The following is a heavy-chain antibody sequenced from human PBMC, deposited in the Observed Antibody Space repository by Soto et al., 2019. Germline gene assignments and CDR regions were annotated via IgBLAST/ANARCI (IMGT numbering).Heavy chain of an antibody. CDR2: VFHTGDT. CDR3: ARKAWVRFDY. D-gene: IGHD7-27*01. CDR1: GDSISSSVW. Sequence: ASETLSLTCAVSGDSISSSVWCTCVRQPPGKGLEWIGEVFHTGDTYFNPSLRSRVAMSVDKSTNEFSLKVTSVTAADTAIYYCARKAWVRFDYWGQGALVTVSS. J-gene: IGHJ4*02. V-gene: IGHV4-4*02.